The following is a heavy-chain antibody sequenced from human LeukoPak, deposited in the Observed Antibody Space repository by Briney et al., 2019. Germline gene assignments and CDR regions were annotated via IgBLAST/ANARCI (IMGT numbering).Heavy chain of an antibody. CDR3: ARAVITVAGQFDS. D-gene: IGHD6-19*01. CDR1: GFTFSRYV. V-gene: IGHV3-23*01. J-gene: IGHJ4*02. CDR2: ISGSGGGK. Sequence: GGSLRPSCVASGFTFSRYVMGWVRQAPGKGLGWDSAISGSGGGKYYADCVKGRFTISRDNSKNTLYVKMNSQRAEDTAVYFCARAVITVAGQFDSWGRGTLVTVSS.